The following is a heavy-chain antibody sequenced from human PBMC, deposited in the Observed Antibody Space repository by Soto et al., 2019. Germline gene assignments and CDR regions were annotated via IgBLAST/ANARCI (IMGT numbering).Heavy chain of an antibody. J-gene: IGHJ4*02. CDR1: GDSITDSTYY. CDR3: ARHSTGYYYSYFDY. CDR2: VFYSGGT. Sequence: QLQLQESGPGLVKPSETLSLTCTVSGDSITDSTYYWAWIRQPPGKGLEWIGSVFYSGGTHYNPSRKCRVTISVDTSKNQFSLKVRSVTAADTAVYYCARHSTGYYYSYFDYWGPGTLVTVSS. D-gene: IGHD3-22*01. V-gene: IGHV4-39*01.